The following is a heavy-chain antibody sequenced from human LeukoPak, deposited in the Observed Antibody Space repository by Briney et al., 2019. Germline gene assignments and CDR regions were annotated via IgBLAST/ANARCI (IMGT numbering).Heavy chain of an antibody. J-gene: IGHJ1*01. Sequence: SVKVSCKASGGTFSSYAISWVRQAPGQGLEWMGGIIPIFGTANYAQKFQGRVTITADESTSTAYMELSSLRSEDTAVYYCASYYYDSSGYYYSPTFQHRGQGTLVTVSS. CDR1: GGTFSSYA. V-gene: IGHV1-69*13. D-gene: IGHD3-22*01. CDR2: IIPIFGTA. CDR3: ASYYYDSSGYYYSPTFQH.